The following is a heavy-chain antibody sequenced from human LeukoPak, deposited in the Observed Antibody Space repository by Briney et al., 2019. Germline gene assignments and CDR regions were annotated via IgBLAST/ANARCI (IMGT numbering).Heavy chain of an antibody. CDR3: ARASLVVVAAPPDY. D-gene: IGHD2-15*01. V-gene: IGHV1-69*04. J-gene: IGHJ4*02. CDR1: GGTFSSYA. CDR2: IIPILGIA. Sequence: SVKVSCKASGGTFSSYAISWVRQAPGQGLEWMGRIIPILGIANYAQKFQGRVTITADKSTSTAYMELSSLRSEDTAVYYCARASLVVVAAPPDYWGQGTLVTVSS.